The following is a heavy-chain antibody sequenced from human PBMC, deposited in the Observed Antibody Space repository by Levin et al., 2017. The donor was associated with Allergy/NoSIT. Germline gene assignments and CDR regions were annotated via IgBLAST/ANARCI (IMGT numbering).Heavy chain of an antibody. Sequence: GGSLRLSCAASGFTVSSNYMSWVRQAPGKGLEWVSVIYSGGSTYYADSVKGRFTISRDNSKNTLYLQMNSLRAEDTAVYYCARGPVVTVSGNIWGQGTMVTVSS. CDR3: ARGPVVTVSGNI. CDR2: IYSGGST. V-gene: IGHV3-66*01. CDR1: GFTVSSNY. J-gene: IGHJ3*02. D-gene: IGHD2-21*02.